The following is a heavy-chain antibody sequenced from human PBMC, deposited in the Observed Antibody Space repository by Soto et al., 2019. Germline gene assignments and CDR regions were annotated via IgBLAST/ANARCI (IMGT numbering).Heavy chain of an antibody. D-gene: IGHD6-13*01. V-gene: IGHV1-2*04. CDR2: INPNSGST. CDR1: GYTFTGYY. J-gene: IGHJ6*02. CDR3: ARDLGSSSGEKGTYYYYYYGMDV. Sequence: ASVKVSCKASGYTFTGYYMHWVRQAPGQGLEWMGWINPNSGSTNYAQKFQGWVTMTRDTSISTAYMELSRLRSDDTAVYYCARDLGSSSGEKGTYYYYYYGMDVWGQGTTVTVSS.